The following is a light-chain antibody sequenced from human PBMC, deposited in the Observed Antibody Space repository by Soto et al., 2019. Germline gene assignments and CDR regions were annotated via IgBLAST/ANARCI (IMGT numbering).Light chain of an antibody. J-gene: IGKJ1*01. CDR2: WAS. CDR3: QQYHSTPWT. Sequence: DIVMTQSPDSLAVSLGERATINCKSSQSVLYSSNNNNYLAWYQQKPGQPPKLLIYWASTRESGVPDRFSGTGSATDFTLTISSLQAEDVAVYYCQQYHSTPWTFGQGTTVEIK. V-gene: IGKV4-1*01. CDR1: QSVLYSSNNNNY.